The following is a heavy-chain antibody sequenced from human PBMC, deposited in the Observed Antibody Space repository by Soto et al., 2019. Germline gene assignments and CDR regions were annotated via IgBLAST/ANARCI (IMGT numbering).Heavy chain of an antibody. Sequence: GGSLRLSCAASGFTFSSYSMNWVRQAPGKGLEWVSSISSSSSYIYYADSVKGRFTISRDNAKNSLYLQMNSLRAEDTAVYYCARDPGYYDSSGDYWGQGTLVTVSS. J-gene: IGHJ4*02. CDR2: ISSSSSYI. CDR1: GFTFSSYS. CDR3: ARDPGYYDSSGDY. V-gene: IGHV3-21*01. D-gene: IGHD3-22*01.